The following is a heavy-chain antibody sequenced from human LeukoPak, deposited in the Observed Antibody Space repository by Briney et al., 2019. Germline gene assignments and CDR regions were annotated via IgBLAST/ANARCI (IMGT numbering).Heavy chain of an antibody. V-gene: IGHV1-69*13. J-gene: IGHJ4*02. Sequence: GASVKVSCKASGYTFSSYAISWVRQAPGQGLEWMGGIIPIFDTGNYAQKFQGRLTITADESTSTAYMELSSLRSEDTAVYYCARTYYYGSSGYYFDYWGQGTLVTVSS. CDR2: IIPIFDTG. CDR3: ARTYYYGSSGYYFDY. CDR1: GYTFSSYA. D-gene: IGHD3-22*01.